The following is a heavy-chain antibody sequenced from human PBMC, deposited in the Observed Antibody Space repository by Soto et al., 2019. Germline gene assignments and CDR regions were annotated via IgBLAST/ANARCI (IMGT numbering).Heavy chain of an antibody. CDR2: SNTGNDDT. D-gene: IGHD3-10*01. Sequence: ASVKVSCKASGYTFNSYAMHWVRQAPGQGLEWMGWSNTGNDDTKYSQKFHGRVTITRDTSASTAFMELSSLRSEDTAVYYCAREGHYYGSGSPRPIYYYAMDVWGQGTTVTVSS. J-gene: IGHJ6*02. CDR1: GYTFNSYA. CDR3: AREGHYYGSGSPRPIYYYAMDV. V-gene: IGHV1-3*04.